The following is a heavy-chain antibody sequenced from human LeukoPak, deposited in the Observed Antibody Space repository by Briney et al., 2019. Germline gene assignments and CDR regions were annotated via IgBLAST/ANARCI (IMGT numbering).Heavy chain of an antibody. CDR3: ARGDIIRGDYNWFDP. D-gene: IGHD3-10*01. CDR1: TGSISSYY. Sequence: SETLSLTCTVSTGSISSYYCSWIRQPAGKGLEYIGRIYSSGSTNYSPSLKSRVTMSVDTSKNQFSLKLTSVTAADTAVYYCARGDIIRGDYNWFDPWGQGILVTVSS. CDR2: IYSSGST. V-gene: IGHV4-4*07. J-gene: IGHJ5*02.